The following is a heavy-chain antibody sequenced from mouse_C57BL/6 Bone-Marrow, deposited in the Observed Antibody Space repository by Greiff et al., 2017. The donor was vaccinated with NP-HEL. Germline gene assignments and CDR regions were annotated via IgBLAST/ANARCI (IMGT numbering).Heavy chain of an antibody. CDR1: GYTFTSYW. V-gene: IGHV1-55*01. J-gene: IGHJ2*01. CDR2: IYPGSGST. CDR3: ARSTVVGFDY. Sequence: VPLHQPVAELVKPGASVKMSCKASGYTFTSYWITWVKQRPGQGLEWIGDIYPGSGSTNYNEKFKSKATLTVDTSSSTAYMQLSSLTSEDSAVYYCARSTVVGFDYWGQGTTRTVSS. D-gene: IGHD1-1*01.